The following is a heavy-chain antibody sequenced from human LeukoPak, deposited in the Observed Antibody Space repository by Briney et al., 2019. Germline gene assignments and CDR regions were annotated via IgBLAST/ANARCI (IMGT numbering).Heavy chain of an antibody. CDR2: IRSKAYGGTT. Sequence: GGSLRLSCTASGFTFGDYAMSWVRQAPGKGLEWVGFIRSKAYGGTTEYAASVKGRFTISRDDPKSIAYLQMNSLKTEDTAVYYCTRDGDWNWGQGTLVTVSS. J-gene: IGHJ4*02. CDR1: GFTFGDYA. CDR3: TRDGDWN. D-gene: IGHD2-21*02. V-gene: IGHV3-49*04.